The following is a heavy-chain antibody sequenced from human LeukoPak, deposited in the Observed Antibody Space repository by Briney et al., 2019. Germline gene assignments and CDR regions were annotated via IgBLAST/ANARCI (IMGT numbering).Heavy chain of an antibody. CDR3: ARDNLGFGDLSKYYFDY. V-gene: IGHV4-39*07. D-gene: IGHD3-16*01. J-gene: IGHJ4*02. CDR2: IYYSGST. CDR1: GGSISSSSYY. Sequence: SETLSLTCTVSGGSISSSSYYWGWIRQPPGKGLEWIGSIYYSGSTYYNPSLKSRVTMSVDMSKNQFSLKLTSVTAADTAVYYCARDNLGFGDLSKYYFDYWGQGTLVTVSS.